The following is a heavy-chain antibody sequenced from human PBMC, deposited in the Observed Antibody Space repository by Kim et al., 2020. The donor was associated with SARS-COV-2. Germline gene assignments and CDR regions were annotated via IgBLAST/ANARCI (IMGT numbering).Heavy chain of an antibody. CDR3: AGRMSRFLEY. CDR2: IYTSGST. V-gene: IGHV4-4*07. J-gene: IGHJ4*02. D-gene: IGHD3-3*01. Sequence: SETLSLTCTVSSGSINTYYWSWIRQPAGKGLEWIGRIYTSGSTNYNPSLKSRVAFSLDTSKNRFSLRQSSVTDADTAVYYCAGRMSRFLEYWGQGTLVT. CDR1: SGSINTYY.